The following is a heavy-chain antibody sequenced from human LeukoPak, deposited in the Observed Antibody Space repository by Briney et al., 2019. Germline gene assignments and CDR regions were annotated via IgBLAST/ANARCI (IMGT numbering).Heavy chain of an antibody. J-gene: IGHJ4*02. Sequence: PGRSLRLSCAASGFTFSSYGMHWVRQAPGKGLEWVAVISYDGSNKYYADSVKGRFTISRDNSKNTLYLQVNSLRAEDTAVYYCARSGYSSGWYSEGIGYWGQGTLVTVSS. CDR1: GFTFSSYG. V-gene: IGHV3-30*03. CDR3: ARSGYSSGWYSEGIGY. CDR2: ISYDGSNK. D-gene: IGHD6-19*01.